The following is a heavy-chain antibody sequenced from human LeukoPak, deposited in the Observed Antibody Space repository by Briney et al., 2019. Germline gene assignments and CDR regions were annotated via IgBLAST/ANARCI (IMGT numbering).Heavy chain of an antibody. Sequence: SETLSLTCTVSGGSISSSTYLWGWIRQPPGKGLEWIGTIYYTGSTYYNPSLKSRVTISVDTSKNRFSLKVRSVTAADTAVYYCARGPQGVTRPEYWGQGTLVTVSS. J-gene: IGHJ4*02. CDR3: ARGPQGVTRPEY. D-gene: IGHD4-17*01. CDR1: GGSISSSTYL. V-gene: IGHV4-39*01. CDR2: IYYTGST.